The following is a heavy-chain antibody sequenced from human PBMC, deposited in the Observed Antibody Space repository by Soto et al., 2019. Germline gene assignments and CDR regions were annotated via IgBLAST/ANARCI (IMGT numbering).Heavy chain of an antibody. D-gene: IGHD3-22*01. V-gene: IGHV3-30*02. CDR1: GFTFSRYG. CDR3: AKNLLEEPADYYDTKADALDT. CDR2: ISYDGSRT. Sequence: GGSLRLSXAASGFTFSRYGVHWVRQAPGKGLEWVSFISYDGSRTYYADSVKGRFTISRDNSKNTVFLQMDSLRAEDTAVYYCAKNLLEEPADYYDTKADALDTWGQGTMVTVSS. J-gene: IGHJ3*02.